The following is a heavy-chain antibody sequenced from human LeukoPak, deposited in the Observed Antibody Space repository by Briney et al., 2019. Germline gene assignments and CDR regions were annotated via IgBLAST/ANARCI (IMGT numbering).Heavy chain of an antibody. CDR1: GGSIGSYY. CDR2: IYYSGST. J-gene: IGHJ4*02. CDR3: ARGDYGDPNQYYFDY. D-gene: IGHD4-17*01. V-gene: IGHV4-59*12. Sequence: PSETLSLTCTVSGGSIGSYYWSWIRQPPGKGLEWIGYIYYSGSTNYNPSLKSRVTISVDTSKNQFSLKLSSVTAADTAVYYCARGDYGDPNQYYFDYWGQGTLVTVSS.